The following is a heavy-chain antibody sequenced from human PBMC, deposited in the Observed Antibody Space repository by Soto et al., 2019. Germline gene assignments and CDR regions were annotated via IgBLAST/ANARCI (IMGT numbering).Heavy chain of an antibody. J-gene: IGHJ1*01. Sequence: GASVKVSCKASGYTFTSYGISWVRQAPGQGLEWMGWISAYNGNTNYAQKLQGRVTMTTDTSTSTAYMELRSLRSDDTAVYYCARGSGIRGTMVRGVIVPSEYFQHWGQGTLVTVSS. V-gene: IGHV1-18*01. CDR2: ISAYNGNT. D-gene: IGHD3-10*01. CDR3: ARGSGIRGTMVRGVIVPSEYFQH. CDR1: GYTFTSYG.